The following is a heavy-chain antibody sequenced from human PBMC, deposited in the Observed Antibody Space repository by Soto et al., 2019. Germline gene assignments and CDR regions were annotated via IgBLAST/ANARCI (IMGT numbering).Heavy chain of an antibody. D-gene: IGHD2-2*01. V-gene: IGHV3-23*01. Sequence: GGSLRLSCVGSGFTFINYAMNWVRQTPGKGLEWVSGISGGGDRTFDADSVKGRFTISRDNSKNTVNLQTNSLRADDTAVYYCARKVLGSTSSTDWWYFDLWGRGTLVTVSS. CDR1: GFTFINYA. J-gene: IGHJ2*01. CDR2: ISGGGDRT. CDR3: ARKVLGSTSSTDWWYFDL.